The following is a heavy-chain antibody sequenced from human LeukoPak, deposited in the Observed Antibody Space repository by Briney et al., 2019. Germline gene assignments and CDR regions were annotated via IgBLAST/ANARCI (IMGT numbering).Heavy chain of an antibody. CDR3: ARAELYYYGSGSYYSPFDY. CDR1: GFTFSSYA. Sequence: PGGSLRLSCAASGFTFSSYAMHWVRQAPGKGLEWVAVISYDGSNKYYTDSVKGRFTISRDNSKNTLYLQMNSLRAEDTAVYYCARAELYYYGSGSYYSPFDYWGQGTLVTVSS. CDR2: ISYDGSNK. J-gene: IGHJ4*02. D-gene: IGHD3-10*01. V-gene: IGHV3-30-3*01.